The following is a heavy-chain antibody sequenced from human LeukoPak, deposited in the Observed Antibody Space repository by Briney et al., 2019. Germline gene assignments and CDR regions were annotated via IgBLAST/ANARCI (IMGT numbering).Heavy chain of an antibody. J-gene: IGHJ4*02. V-gene: IGHV3-23*01. CDR2: ISGSGGST. D-gene: IGHD3-16*01. CDR3: AKSLYAATMIIWTYYFDY. Sequence: GGSLRLSCAASGFTFSSYAMSWVRQAPGKGLEWVSAISGSGGSTYYADSVKGRFTISRDNSKNTLYLQMNSLRAEDTAIYYCAKSLYAATMIIWTYYFDYWGQGTLVTVSS. CDR1: GFTFSSYA.